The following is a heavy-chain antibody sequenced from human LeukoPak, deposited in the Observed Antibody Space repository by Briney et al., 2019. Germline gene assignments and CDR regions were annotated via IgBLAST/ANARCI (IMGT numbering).Heavy chain of an antibody. CDR2: ISVYNGNT. CDR1: GYTFTSHG. J-gene: IGHJ4*02. D-gene: IGHD4-17*01. V-gene: IGHV1-18*01. Sequence: AASVQVSCKASGYTFTSHGIAWVRQAPGQGLEWMGWISVYNGNTYYAQKVQGRVTMTTDTSTSTAYMELSSLRSEDTAVYYCAVGEDFDYWGQGTLVTVSS. CDR3: AVGEDFDY.